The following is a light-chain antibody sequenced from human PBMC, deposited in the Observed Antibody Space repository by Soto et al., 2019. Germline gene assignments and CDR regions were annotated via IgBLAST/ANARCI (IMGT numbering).Light chain of an antibody. CDR1: SSNIGAGYG. V-gene: IGLV1-40*01. CDR3: QSYDSSLSGYWV. CDR2: GNS. J-gene: IGLJ3*02. Sequence: QSVLTQPPSVSGAPGQRVTISCTGSSSNIGAGYGVHWYQHLPGTAPKLLIYGNSNRPSGVPDRFSGSKSGTSASLAITGLQAEDEADYYCQSYDSSLSGYWVFGGGTKVTVL.